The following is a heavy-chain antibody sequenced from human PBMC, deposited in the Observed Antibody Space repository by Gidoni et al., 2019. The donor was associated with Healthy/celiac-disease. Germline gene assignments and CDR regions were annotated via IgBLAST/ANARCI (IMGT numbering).Heavy chain of an antibody. V-gene: IGHV2-70*04. D-gene: IGHD3-22*01. J-gene: IGHJ4*02. CDR3: ARSPYYDSSGFTFDY. Sequence: QVTLKESGPALVKPTQTLTLTCTFSGFSLSTPRMRVSWIRQPPGKALEWLARIDWDDDKFYSSSLKTRLTISKDTSKNQVVLTMTNMDPVDTATYYCARSPYYDSSGFTFDYWGQGTLVTVSS. CDR2: IDWDDDK. CDR1: GFSLSTPRMR.